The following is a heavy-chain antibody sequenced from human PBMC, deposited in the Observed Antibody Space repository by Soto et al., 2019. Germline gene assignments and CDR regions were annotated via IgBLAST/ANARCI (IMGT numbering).Heavy chain of an antibody. CDR3: AKDRGWRSAYLHY. Sequence: QVQLVESGGGVVQPGRSLRLSCAASGFTFSSFGMHWVRQVPGKGLEWVALISYDGSKKYYADSVKGRFTISRDKSKNKLYLQMHSLRVDHTDVYSCAKDRGWRSAYLHYWGQGTLVTVSS. V-gene: IGHV3-30*18. D-gene: IGHD3-10*01. J-gene: IGHJ4*02. CDR2: ISYDGSKK. CDR1: GFTFSSFG.